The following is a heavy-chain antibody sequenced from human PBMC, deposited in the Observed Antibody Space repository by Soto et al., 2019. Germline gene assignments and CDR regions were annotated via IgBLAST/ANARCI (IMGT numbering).Heavy chain of an antibody. J-gene: IGHJ4*02. CDR2: VSHDGRNT. Sequence: VQLVESGGGVVQPGRSLRLSCAASGFTFSDYAMHWVRQAPGKGLEWVAVVSHDGRNTHYADSVKGRFTISRDSSKKAVSQELTSLRAEDTAVYYCAMGGRQWLDTSDFNYWGQGALVTVSS. CDR1: GFTFSDYA. CDR3: AMGGRQWLDTSDFNY. D-gene: IGHD6-19*01. V-gene: IGHV3-30*03.